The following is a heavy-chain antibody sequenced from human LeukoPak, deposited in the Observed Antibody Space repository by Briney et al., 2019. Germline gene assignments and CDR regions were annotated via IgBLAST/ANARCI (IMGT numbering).Heavy chain of an antibody. Sequence: GGSLRLPCAASGFTFGSYAMYWVRQAPGKGLERVSGISGSGGSTFYADSVKGRFTISRDNSENTVYLQMNSLRADGTAVYYCAKTTAGYSSGRYPGWPVDYWGQGTLVTVSS. CDR2: ISGSGGST. J-gene: IGHJ4*02. CDR3: AKTTAGYSSGRYPGWPVDY. CDR1: GFTFGSYA. V-gene: IGHV3-23*01. D-gene: IGHD6-19*01.